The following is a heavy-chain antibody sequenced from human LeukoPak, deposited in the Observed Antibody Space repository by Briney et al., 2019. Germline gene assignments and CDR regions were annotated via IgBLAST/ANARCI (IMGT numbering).Heavy chain of an antibody. J-gene: IGHJ4*02. D-gene: IGHD4-23*01. V-gene: IGHV3-30*02. CDR1: GFTFSNYG. CDR2: IRYDESTK. Sequence: GGSLRLSCAASGFTFSNYGMHWVRQAPGKGLEWVAFIRYDESTKFYADFVKGRFTISRDNSKTTLYLQMNSLRAEDTAVYYCAKDLPTPYFDYWGQGTPVTVSS. CDR3: AKDLPTPYFDY.